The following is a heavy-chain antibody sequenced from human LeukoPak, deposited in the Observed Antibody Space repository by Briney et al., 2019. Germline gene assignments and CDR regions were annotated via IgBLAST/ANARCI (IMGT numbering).Heavy chain of an antibody. CDR3: AKDEAYSGSYFDY. Sequence: GGTLILSCAASGFTFSSYGMSWVRQAPGKGLEWVSAISGSGGSTYYADSVKGRFTISRDNSKNTLYLQMNSLRAEDTAVYYCAKDEAYSGSYFDYWGQGTLVTVSS. CDR1: GFTFSSYG. D-gene: IGHD1-26*01. CDR2: ISGSGGST. V-gene: IGHV3-23*01. J-gene: IGHJ4*02.